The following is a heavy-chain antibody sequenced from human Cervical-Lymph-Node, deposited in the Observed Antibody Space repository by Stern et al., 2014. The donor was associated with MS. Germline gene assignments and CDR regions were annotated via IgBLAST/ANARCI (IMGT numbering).Heavy chain of an antibody. CDR1: GDSISNDNW. J-gene: IGHJ4*02. CDR3: ARDQGFQLMNS. V-gene: IGHV4-4*02. D-gene: IGHD2-2*01. CDR2: VYHTGSA. Sequence: QVQLVESGPGLVRPSGTLSLTCAVSGDSISNDNWWCCVRQPPGKGLGWMGEVYHTGSANYDPSLKSRVTISVDKSKNQFSLRLTSMTAADTAVYYCARDQGFQLMNSWGQGTLVIVSS.